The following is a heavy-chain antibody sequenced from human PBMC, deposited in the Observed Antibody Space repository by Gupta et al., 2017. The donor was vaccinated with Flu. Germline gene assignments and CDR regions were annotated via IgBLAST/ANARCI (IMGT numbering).Heavy chain of an antibody. V-gene: IGHV3-43D*04. CDR3: VKGTAGPYCRGDCYTWFDF. D-gene: IGHD2-21*02. Sequence: QLVESGGVVVQPGGSLRLSCAASGFTFNDYAMHWVRQAPGKGLEWVCLISWDGRNTDYADSVKGRFAISRDNSKNSLYLQMNSLRPEDTALYYCVKGTAGPYCRGDCYTWFDFWGQGTPVTVSS. J-gene: IGHJ4*02. CDR2: ISWDGRNT. CDR1: GFTFNDYA.